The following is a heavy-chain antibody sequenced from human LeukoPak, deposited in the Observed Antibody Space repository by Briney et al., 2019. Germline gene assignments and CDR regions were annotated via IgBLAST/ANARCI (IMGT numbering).Heavy chain of an antibody. V-gene: IGHV3-66*01. CDR2: IYSDGTT. CDR3: ARNYGTE. Sequence: PGGSLRLSCAASGITVSNSYMSWVRQAPGKGLEWVSIIYSDGTTYYADSVKGRFTISRDNSKNTVYLQMNSLRAEDTAVYYCARNYGTEWGQGTLVTVSS. J-gene: IGHJ4*02. CDR1: GITVSNSY. D-gene: IGHD3-10*01.